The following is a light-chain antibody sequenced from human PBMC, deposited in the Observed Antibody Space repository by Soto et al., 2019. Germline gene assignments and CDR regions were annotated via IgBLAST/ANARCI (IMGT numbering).Light chain of an antibody. V-gene: IGLV2-14*03. J-gene: IGLJ1*01. Sequence: QSVLTQPASVSGSPGQSIAISCTGTSSDVGAYDFVSWYQQHPDKAPKLLIYEVSNRPSGVSDRFSGSKSVNTATLTISGLQAEDEADYYCSSHTNSNTRVFGTGTKVTV. CDR3: SSHTNSNTRV. CDR2: EVS. CDR1: SSDVGAYDF.